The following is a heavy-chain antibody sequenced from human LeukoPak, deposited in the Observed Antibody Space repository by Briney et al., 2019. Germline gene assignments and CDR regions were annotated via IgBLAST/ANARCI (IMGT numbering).Heavy chain of an antibody. Sequence: ASVKVSCKASGYTFTGYYMHWVPQAPGQGLEWMGRINPNSGSTNYAQKFQGRVTMTRDTSISTAYLELSRLRSDDTAVYYCATLPPAPPTGDSSSWYFGSWGQGTLVTVSS. CDR3: ATLPPAPPTGDSSSWYFGS. V-gene: IGHV1-2*06. CDR1: GYTFTGYY. D-gene: IGHD6-13*01. J-gene: IGHJ4*02. CDR2: INPNSGST.